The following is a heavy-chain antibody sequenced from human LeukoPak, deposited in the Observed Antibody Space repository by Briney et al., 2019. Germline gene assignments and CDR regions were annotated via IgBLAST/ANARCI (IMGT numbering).Heavy chain of an antibody. J-gene: IGHJ3*02. CDR3: AKDLNYDSSGYYYGGALDAFDI. CDR1: GFTFSSYG. Sequence: GGTLRLSCAASGFTFSSYGMSWVRQAPGKGLEWVSAISGSGGSTYYADSVKGRFTISRDNSKNTLYLQMNSLRAEDTAVYYCAKDLNYDSSGYYYGGALDAFDIWGQGTMVTVSS. D-gene: IGHD3-22*01. V-gene: IGHV3-23*01. CDR2: ISGSGGST.